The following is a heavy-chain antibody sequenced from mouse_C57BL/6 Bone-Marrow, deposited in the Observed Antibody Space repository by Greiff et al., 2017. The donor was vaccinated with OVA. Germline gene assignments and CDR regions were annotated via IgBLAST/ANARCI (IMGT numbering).Heavy chain of an antibody. CDR1: GFTFSSYA. CDR2: ISDGGSYT. Sequence: EVHLVESGGGLVKPGGSLKLSCAASGFTFSSYAMSWVRQTPEKRLEWVATISDGGSYTYYPDNVKGRFTISRDNAKNNLYLQMSHLKSEDTAMYYCARDHYYGPYYFDYWGQGTTLTVSS. J-gene: IGHJ2*01. V-gene: IGHV5-4*01. CDR3: ARDHYYGPYYFDY. D-gene: IGHD1-1*01.